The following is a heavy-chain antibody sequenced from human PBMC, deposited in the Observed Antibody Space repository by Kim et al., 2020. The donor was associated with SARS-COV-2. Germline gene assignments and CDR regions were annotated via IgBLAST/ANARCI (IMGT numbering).Heavy chain of an antibody. CDR2: IYSGGSST. V-gene: IGHV3-23*03. CDR3: AKDSGGSRWFGELLFRSPTDV. Sequence: GGSLRLSCAASGFTFSSYAMSWVRQAPGKGLEWVSVIYSGGSSTYYADSVKGRFTISRDNAKNTLYLQMNSLRAEDTAVYYCAKDSGGSRWFGELLFRSPTDVWGQGTTVTVSS. CDR1: GFTFSSYA. J-gene: IGHJ6*02. D-gene: IGHD3-10*01.